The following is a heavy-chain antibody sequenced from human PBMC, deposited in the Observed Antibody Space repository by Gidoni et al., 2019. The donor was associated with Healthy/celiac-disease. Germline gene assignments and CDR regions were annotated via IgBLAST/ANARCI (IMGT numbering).Heavy chain of an antibody. CDR2: ISAYNGNT. J-gene: IGHJ4*02. CDR1: GYTFTSSG. CDR3: ARDRGYCSGGSCFPRLGY. D-gene: IGHD2-15*01. Sequence: QVQLVQSGAEVKKPGASVKVSCKASGYTFTSSGISWVRQAPGQGLEWMGWISAYNGNTNYAQKLQGRVTMTTDTSTSTAYMELRSLRSDDTAVYYCARDRGYCSGGSCFPRLGYWGQGTLVTVSS. V-gene: IGHV1-18*01.